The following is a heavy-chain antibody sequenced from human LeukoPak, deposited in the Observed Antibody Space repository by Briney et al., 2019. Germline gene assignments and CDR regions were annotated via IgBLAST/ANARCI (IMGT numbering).Heavy chain of an antibody. V-gene: IGHV1-18*01. CDR3: ARDYKY. D-gene: IGHD3-10*01. CDR2: ISPYNGNT. Sequence: ASVKVSCKASGYTFTSYGISWVRQAPGQGLEWMGWISPYNGNTKYARKVQSRVTMTTDTSTRTAFMELRSLRSDDTAVYYCARDYKYWGQGTLVTVSS. J-gene: IGHJ4*02. CDR1: GYTFTSYG.